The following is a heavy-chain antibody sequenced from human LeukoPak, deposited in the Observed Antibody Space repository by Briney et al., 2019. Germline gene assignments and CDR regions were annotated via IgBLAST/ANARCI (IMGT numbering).Heavy chain of an antibody. J-gene: IGHJ4*02. D-gene: IGHD3-3*01. CDR1: GFTFGDYA. CDR2: IRSKAYGGTT. CDR3: TREWLDFRSGLYYFDY. V-gene: IGHV3-49*03. Sequence: GGSLRLSCTASGFTFGDYAMSWFRQAPGNGLEWVGFIRSKAYGGTTEYAASVKGRFTISRDDSKSIAYLQMNSLKTEDTAVYYCTREWLDFRSGLYYFDYWGQGTLVTVSS.